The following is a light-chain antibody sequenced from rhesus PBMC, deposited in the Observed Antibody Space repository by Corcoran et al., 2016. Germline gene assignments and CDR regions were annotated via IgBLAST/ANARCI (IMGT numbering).Light chain of an antibody. CDR2: GAS. CDR3: LQRSNWPYS. V-gene: IGKV3-24*01. J-gene: IGKJ2*01. Sequence: EIVMTQSPATLSLSPGERATLSCRASQSVSSSLAWYQQKPGQAPRLLISGASSRATGSPDRFSGSGSGTDFTRTISSLRPEDVAVYYCLQRSNWPYSFGQGTKVEIK. CDR1: QSVSSS.